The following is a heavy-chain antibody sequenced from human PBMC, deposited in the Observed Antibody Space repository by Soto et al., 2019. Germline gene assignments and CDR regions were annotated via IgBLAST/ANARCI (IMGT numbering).Heavy chain of an antibody. V-gene: IGHV1-69*12. CDR2: IIPIFGTA. J-gene: IGHJ6*02. CDR1: GGTFSSYA. D-gene: IGHD3-16*01. CDR3: AQCLLGVNYYYGMDV. Sequence: QVQLVQSGAEVKKPGSSVKVSCKASGGTFSSYAINWVRQAPGQGLEWMGGIIPIFGTADYAQKFQGRVTITADQSTSTAYRELGSLRSEDTAVYYCAQCLLGVNYYYGMDVWGQGTTVTVSS.